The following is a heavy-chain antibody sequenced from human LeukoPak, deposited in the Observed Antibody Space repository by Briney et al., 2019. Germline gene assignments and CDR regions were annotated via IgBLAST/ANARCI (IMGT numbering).Heavy chain of an antibody. Sequence: GGSLRLSCAASGFTFSSYSMNWVRQAPGKELEWVSSISSSSSYIYYADSEKGRFTISRDNAKNSLYLQMNSLRAEDTAVYYCARASCSGGSCYLDYWGQGTLVTVSS. V-gene: IGHV3-21*01. J-gene: IGHJ4*02. D-gene: IGHD2-15*01. CDR3: ARASCSGGSCYLDY. CDR1: GFTFSSYS. CDR2: ISSSSSYI.